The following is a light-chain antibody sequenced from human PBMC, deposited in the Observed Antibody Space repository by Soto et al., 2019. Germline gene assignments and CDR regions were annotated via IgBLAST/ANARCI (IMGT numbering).Light chain of an antibody. V-gene: IGKV1-5*03. J-gene: IGKJ5*01. CDR3: QQSNSYPIT. CDR1: QSISSR. Sequence: DIQMTQSPSTLSASVGDRVTITCRASQSISSRLAWYQQKPGKAPKLLIYKASSLESGVPSRFSGSGSGTEFTLTISSLQPDDFATYYCQQSNSYPITFGQGTRLEIK. CDR2: KAS.